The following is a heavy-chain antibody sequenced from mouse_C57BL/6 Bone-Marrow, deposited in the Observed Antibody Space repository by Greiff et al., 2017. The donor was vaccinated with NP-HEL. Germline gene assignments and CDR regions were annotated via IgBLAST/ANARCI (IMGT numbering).Heavy chain of an antibody. CDR2: INPGSGGT. D-gene: IGHD2-5*01. V-gene: IGHV1-54*01. CDR1: GYAFTNYL. CDR3: AREDYSNCPWFAY. Sequence: QVQLKQSGAELVRPGTSVKVSCKASGYAFTNYLIEWVKQRPGQGLEWIGVINPGSGGTNYNEKFKGKATLTADKSSSTAYMQLSSLTSEDSAVYFCAREDYSNCPWFAYWGQGTLVTVSA. J-gene: IGHJ3*01.